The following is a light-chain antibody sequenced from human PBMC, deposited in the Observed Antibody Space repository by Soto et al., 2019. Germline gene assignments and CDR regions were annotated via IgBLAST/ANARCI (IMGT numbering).Light chain of an antibody. CDR2: EVS. CDR1: SSDVGGYNF. J-gene: IGLJ1*01. Sequence: QSVLTQPASVSGSPGQSITSSCTGTSSDVGGYNFVSWYQHHTGKAPKLRISEVSNRPSGVSNRFSGSKSGNTASLTISGLQAEDEADYYCSSYTSNSTYVFGTGTQLTVL. CDR3: SSYTSNSTYV. V-gene: IGLV2-14*01.